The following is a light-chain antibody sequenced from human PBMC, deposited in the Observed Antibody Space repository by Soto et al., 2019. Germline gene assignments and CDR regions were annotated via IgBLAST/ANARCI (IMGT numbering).Light chain of an antibody. CDR2: DAS. CDR1: QSVSSY. V-gene: IGKV3-11*01. J-gene: IGKJ3*01. Sequence: EIVLSQSPATLSLSPGERATLSCRASQSVSSYLAWYQQKPGQAPTLLLYDASTRTTGITARFSGSGSGTDFTLTSSGLQYDEIAVYSCDQRYNWLFTFDGATKVVFK. CDR3: DQRYNWLFT.